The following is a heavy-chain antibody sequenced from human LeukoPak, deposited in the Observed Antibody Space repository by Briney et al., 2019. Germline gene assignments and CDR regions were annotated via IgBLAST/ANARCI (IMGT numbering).Heavy chain of an antibody. D-gene: IGHD1-26*01. J-gene: IGHJ5*02. CDR1: GYTFTGYY. Sequence: ASVKVSCKASGYTFTGYYMHWVRQAPGQGLEWMGWINPNSGGTNYAQKFQGRVTMTRDTSISTAYMELSRLRSDDTAVYYCASALLRQYNWFGPWGQGTLVTVSS. CDR2: INPNSGGT. V-gene: IGHV1-2*02. CDR3: ASALLRQYNWFGP.